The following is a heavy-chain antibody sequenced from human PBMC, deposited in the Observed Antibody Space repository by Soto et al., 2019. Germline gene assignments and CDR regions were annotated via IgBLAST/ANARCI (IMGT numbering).Heavy chain of an antibody. CDR3: VKDENNQWYSGHFRH. J-gene: IGHJ1*01. CDR2: INWNSGSI. D-gene: IGHD1-26*01. CDR1: GFTFDDYA. V-gene: IGHV3-9*01. Sequence: GGSLRLSCAASGFTFDDYAMHWVRQVPGKGLEWVSGINWNSGSIGYGDSVKGRFAISRDNAKNSLHLQMNSLSAEDTAFYYWVKDENNQWYSGHFRHWGQGTLVTVSS.